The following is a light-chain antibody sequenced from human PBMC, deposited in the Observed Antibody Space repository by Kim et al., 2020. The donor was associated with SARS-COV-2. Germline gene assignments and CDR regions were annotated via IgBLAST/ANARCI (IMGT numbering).Light chain of an antibody. V-gene: IGKV3D-7*01. CDR2: GAS. J-gene: IGKJ1*01. CDR3: QQDYNLPPWT. CDR1: QTVSTSY. Sequence: PGARDTLSFTASQTVSTSYLTWYQQNTGQAPRLLIYGASTKATSVPSSFSGSGSGTDFTLTISSLQPEDFAVYYCQQDYNLPPWTFGQGTKVDIK.